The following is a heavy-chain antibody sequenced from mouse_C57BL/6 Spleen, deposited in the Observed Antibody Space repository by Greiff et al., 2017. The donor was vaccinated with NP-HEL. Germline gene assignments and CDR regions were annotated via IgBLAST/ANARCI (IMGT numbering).Heavy chain of an antibody. D-gene: IGHD2-5*01. J-gene: IGHJ2*01. CDR2: IYHSDSET. CDR3: ARDYYSNYAFDY. Sequence: QVQLQQPGAELVRPGSSVKLSCKASGYTFTSYWMDWVKQRPGQGLEWIGNIYHSDSETHYNQKFKDKATLTVDKSSSTAYMQLSSLTSEDSAVYYCARDYYSNYAFDYWGQGTTLTVSS. CDR1: GYTFTSYW. V-gene: IGHV1-61*01.